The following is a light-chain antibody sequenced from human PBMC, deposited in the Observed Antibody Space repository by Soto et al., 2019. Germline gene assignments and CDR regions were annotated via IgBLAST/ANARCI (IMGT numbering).Light chain of an antibody. Sequence: EIVLTQSPGTMSLSPGDRATLSCRASQSVSNNYLAWYQPKPGQDPRLLIYDAYNRATGIPARLSGSGSGTDFTLTISSLEPEDFAVYYCQQRSNWITFGQGTRLEIK. CDR1: QSVSNNY. CDR2: DAY. V-gene: IGKV3-11*01. CDR3: QQRSNWIT. J-gene: IGKJ5*01.